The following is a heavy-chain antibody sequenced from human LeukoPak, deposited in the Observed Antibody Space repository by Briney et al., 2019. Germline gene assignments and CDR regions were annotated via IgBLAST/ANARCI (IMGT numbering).Heavy chain of an antibody. V-gene: IGHV3-23*01. D-gene: IGHD1-1*01. CDR3: AKDINWNDGRVFDY. CDR2: ITGSGGST. Sequence: PGGSLRLSCAASGFTFSTYVVNWVRQAPGKGLEWVSTITGSGGSTYYADSVKGRFTISRDNSKNTLYLQMNSLRAEDTALYYCAKDINWNDGRVFDYWGQGTLVTVSS. CDR1: GFTFSTYV. J-gene: IGHJ4*02.